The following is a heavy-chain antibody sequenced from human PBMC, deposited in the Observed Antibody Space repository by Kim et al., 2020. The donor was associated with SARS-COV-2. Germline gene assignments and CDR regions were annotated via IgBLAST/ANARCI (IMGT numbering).Heavy chain of an antibody. CDR1: GFTFSSYS. CDR3: ARLYETSPYDAFDI. D-gene: IGHD2-2*02. V-gene: IGHV3-48*02. Sequence: GGSLRLSCAASGFTFSSYSMNWVRQAPGKGLEWVSYISSSSSTIYYADSVKGRFTISRDNAKNSLYLQMNSLRDEDTAVYYCARLYETSPYDAFDIWGQGTMVTVSS. CDR2: ISSSSSTI. J-gene: IGHJ3*02.